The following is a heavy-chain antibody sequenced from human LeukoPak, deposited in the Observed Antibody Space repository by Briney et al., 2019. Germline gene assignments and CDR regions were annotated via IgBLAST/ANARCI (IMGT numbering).Heavy chain of an antibody. CDR1: GVTFSSYS. Sequence: GGSLRLSCAASGVTFSSYSINWVRQAPGKGLEWVSYISSSSSTIDYADSVKGRFTISRDNAKNSLYLQMNSLKAEDTAVYYCAPKYNNGPFDYWGQGTLVTVSS. D-gene: IGHD2-8*01. CDR3: APKYNNGPFDY. V-gene: IGHV3-48*04. J-gene: IGHJ4*02. CDR2: ISSSSSTI.